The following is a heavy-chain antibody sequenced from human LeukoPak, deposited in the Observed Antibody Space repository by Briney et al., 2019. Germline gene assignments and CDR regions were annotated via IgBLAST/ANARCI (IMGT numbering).Heavy chain of an antibody. CDR2: ISAYNGNT. CDR3: ARDGVWFGELFTFDY. J-gene: IGHJ4*02. CDR1: GYTFTSYG. D-gene: IGHD3-10*01. V-gene: IGHV1-18*01. Sequence: ASVRVSCKASGYTFTSYGISWVRQAPGQGLEWMGWISAYNGNTNYAQKLQGRVTMTTDTSTSTAYMELRSLRSDDTAVYYCARDGVWFGELFTFDYWGQGTLVTVSS.